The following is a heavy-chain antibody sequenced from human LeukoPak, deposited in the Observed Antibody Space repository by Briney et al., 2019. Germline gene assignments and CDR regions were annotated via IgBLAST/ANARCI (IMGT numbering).Heavy chain of an antibody. D-gene: IGHD3-10*02. J-gene: IGHJ4*02. V-gene: IGHV4-34*01. CDR1: GGSFSGYY. CDR3: ARVMFGPGSLAFDY. CDR2: INHSGST. Sequence: SETLSLTCAVYGGSFSGYYWSWIRQPPGKGLEWIGEINHSGSTNYNPSLKSRVTISVDTSKNQFSLKLSSVTAADTAVYYCARVMFGPGSLAFDYWGQGTLVTVSS.